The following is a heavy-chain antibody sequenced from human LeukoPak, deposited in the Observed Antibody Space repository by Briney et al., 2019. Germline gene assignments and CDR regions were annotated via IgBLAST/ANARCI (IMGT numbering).Heavy chain of an antibody. Sequence: AASVKVSCKASGYTFTSYGISWVRQAPGQGLEWMGWISAYNGNTNYAQKLQGRVTMTTDTSTSTAYMGLRSLRSDDTAVYYCARADQYCYGSGSYWSGFDPWGQGTLVTVSS. CDR2: ISAYNGNT. V-gene: IGHV1-18*01. CDR1: GYTFTSYG. CDR3: ARADQYCYGSGSYWSGFDP. D-gene: IGHD3-10*01. J-gene: IGHJ5*02.